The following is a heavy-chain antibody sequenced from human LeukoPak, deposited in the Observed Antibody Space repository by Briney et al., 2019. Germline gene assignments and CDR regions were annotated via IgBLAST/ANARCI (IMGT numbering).Heavy chain of an antibody. D-gene: IGHD3-9*01. Sequence: PSETLSLTCTVSGGSISSGDYYWSWIRQPPGKGLEWIGYIYYSGSTYYNPSLKSRVTISVDTSKNQFSLKLSSVTAADTAVYYCARGVAPLRYFDWLLSGGGDFDYWGQGTLVTVSS. J-gene: IGHJ4*02. CDR2: IYYSGST. CDR3: ARGVAPLRYFDWLLSGGGDFDY. V-gene: IGHV4-30-4*01. CDR1: GGSISSGDYY.